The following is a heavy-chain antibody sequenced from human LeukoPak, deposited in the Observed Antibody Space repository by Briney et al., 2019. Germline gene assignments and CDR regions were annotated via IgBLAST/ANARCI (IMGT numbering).Heavy chain of an antibody. J-gene: IGHJ2*01. Sequence: GGSLRLSCAASGFTFSSYWMSWVRQAPGKGLEWVADIKQDGSEKYYVDSVKGRFTISRDNAKNSLYLQMNSLRAEDTAVYYCARGQGSSSSRYFDLWGRGTLVTVSS. D-gene: IGHD6-6*01. CDR3: ARGQGSSSSRYFDL. V-gene: IGHV3-7*04. CDR2: IKQDGSEK. CDR1: GFTFSSYW.